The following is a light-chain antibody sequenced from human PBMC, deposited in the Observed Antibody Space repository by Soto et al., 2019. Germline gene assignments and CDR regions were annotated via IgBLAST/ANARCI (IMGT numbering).Light chain of an antibody. J-gene: IGKJ2*01. CDR1: QTISRY. CDR3: QQSYSIPYT. Sequence: DIPMTQSPSSLSASVGDRVTITCRASQTISRYLNWYQQIPGKAPKVLIYAASSLQSGVPSRFSGSGSGTDFTLSISSLQPEDFATYYCQQSYSIPYTFGQGTKLEIK. CDR2: AAS. V-gene: IGKV1-39*01.